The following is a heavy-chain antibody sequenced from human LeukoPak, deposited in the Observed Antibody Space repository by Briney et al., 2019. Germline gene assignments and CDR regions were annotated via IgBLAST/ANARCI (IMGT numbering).Heavy chain of an antibody. CDR2: ISGSGGST. CDR3: AKRTTVGAFDY. D-gene: IGHD4-23*01. Sequence: GGSLRLSCTASGFTFSSYAMNWVRQAPGKGLKWVSGISGSGGSTYYADSVKGRFTISRDNSKNTLYLQMNSLRAEDTAVYYCAKRTTVGAFDYWGQGTLVTVSS. V-gene: IGHV3-23*01. J-gene: IGHJ4*02. CDR1: GFTFSSYA.